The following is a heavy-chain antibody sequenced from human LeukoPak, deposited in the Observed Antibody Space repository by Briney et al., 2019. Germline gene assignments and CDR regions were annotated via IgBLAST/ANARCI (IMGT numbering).Heavy chain of an antibody. V-gene: IGHV3-30*04. Sequence: GGSLRLSCAASGFTFSSYAMHWVRQAPGKGLEWVAVISYDGSNKYYADSVKGRFTISRDDSKNTLYLQMNSLGAEDTAVYYCARDLQAWTTVVTQHDAFDIWGQGTMVTVSS. D-gene: IGHD4-23*01. J-gene: IGHJ3*02. CDR1: GFTFSSYA. CDR3: ARDLQAWTTVVTQHDAFDI. CDR2: ISYDGSNK.